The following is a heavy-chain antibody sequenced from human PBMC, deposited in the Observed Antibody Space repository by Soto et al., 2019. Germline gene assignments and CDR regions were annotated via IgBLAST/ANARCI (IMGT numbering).Heavy chain of an antibody. Sequence: GASVKVSCKASGYTFTALYMNWVRQAPGQGLEWMGWVNPNTGVTKYAQKFQGRVTMTRDTSINTAYMELSGLTSDDTAVYYCTTLRLGPWGQGTLVTVSS. J-gene: IGHJ5*02. CDR2: VNPNTGVT. CDR3: TTLRLGP. V-gene: IGHV1-2*02. CDR1: GYTFTALY. D-gene: IGHD3-9*01.